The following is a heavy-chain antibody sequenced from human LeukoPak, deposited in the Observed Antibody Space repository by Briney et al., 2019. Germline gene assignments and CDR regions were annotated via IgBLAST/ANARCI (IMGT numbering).Heavy chain of an antibody. D-gene: IGHD3-22*01. J-gene: IGHJ4*02. CDR2: IYYSGST. Sequence: SETLSLTCTVSGGSVSSGDYYWSWIRQPPRKGLEWIGYIYYSGSTYYNPSLKSRVTISVDTSKNQFSLKLSSVTAADTAVYYCARDGYYDSRDNYWGQGTLVTVSS. V-gene: IGHV4-30-4*08. CDR3: ARDGYYDSRDNY. CDR1: GGSVSSGDYY.